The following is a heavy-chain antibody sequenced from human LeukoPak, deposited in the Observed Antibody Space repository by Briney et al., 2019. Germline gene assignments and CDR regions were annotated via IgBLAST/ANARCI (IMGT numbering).Heavy chain of an antibody. J-gene: IGHJ3*02. CDR1: GFTFTYHW. CDR2: INYDGTST. Sequence: GGSLRLSCAASGFTFTYHWVHWVRQAPGKGLLWVPRINYDGTSTSHADSVKGRFSISRDNAKNTVSLQMNSLIAEDTAVYYCVTLTSAVNYYAFDMWGQGTMVTVSS. V-gene: IGHV3-74*01. D-gene: IGHD4-23*01. CDR3: VTLTSAVNYYAFDM.